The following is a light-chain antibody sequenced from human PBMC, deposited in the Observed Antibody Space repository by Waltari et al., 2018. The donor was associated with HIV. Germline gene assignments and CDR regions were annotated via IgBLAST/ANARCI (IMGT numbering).Light chain of an antibody. Sequence: DIQLTQSPSFLSVSVGYRVTITCRASQGISSHLAWYQQSPGKSPKLLIYAASTLQGGVPSRFSGGGSGTEFTLTISSLQPEDSATYYCQQFQSYPLTFGQGTRLEIK. CDR2: AAS. CDR1: QGISSH. V-gene: IGKV1-9*01. CDR3: QQFQSYPLT. J-gene: IGKJ5*01.